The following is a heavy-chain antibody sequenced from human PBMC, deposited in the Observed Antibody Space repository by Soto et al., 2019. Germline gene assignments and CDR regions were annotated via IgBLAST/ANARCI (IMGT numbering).Heavy chain of an antibody. J-gene: IGHJ3*02. D-gene: IGHD2-2*01. V-gene: IGHV5-51*01. CDR1: GYSFTGYW. CDR2: IYPGDSDT. Sequence: GESLKISCKSSGYSFTGYWIGWVRQMPGKGLEWMGIIYPGDSDTRDSPSFQGQVTISADKSTTSAYLQWSNLKASDTAMYYCARRRSSTAFDIWGQGTMVTVS. CDR3: ARRRSSTAFDI.